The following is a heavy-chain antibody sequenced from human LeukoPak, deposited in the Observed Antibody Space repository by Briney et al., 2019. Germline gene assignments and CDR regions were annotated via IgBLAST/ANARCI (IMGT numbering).Heavy chain of an antibody. V-gene: IGHV4-34*01. Sequence: PSETLSLTCAVYGGSFSGYYWSWIRQPPGKGLEWIGEINHSGSTNYNPSLKSRVTLSVDTSKNQFSLKLSSVTAADTAVYYCARGGYPYYYDSSGYLDWFDPWGQGTLVTVSS. CDR1: GGSFSGYY. D-gene: IGHD3-22*01. CDR3: ARGGYPYYYDSSGYLDWFDP. J-gene: IGHJ5*02. CDR2: INHSGST.